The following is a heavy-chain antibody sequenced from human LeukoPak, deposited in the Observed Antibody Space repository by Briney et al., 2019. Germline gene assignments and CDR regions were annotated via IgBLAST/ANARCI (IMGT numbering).Heavy chain of an antibody. CDR2: VSASGATP. CDR3: AKKLTVAGTFDY. J-gene: IGHJ4*02. D-gene: IGHD6-19*01. V-gene: IGHV3-23*01. CDR1: GFTFSSFA. Sequence: SGGSLRLSCAASGFTFSSFAMSWVRQAPGKGLEWVSAVSASGATPYYADSVKGRFTISRDNSKNTLFLQINRLRAEDTAVYYCAKKLTVAGTFDYWGQGALVTVSS.